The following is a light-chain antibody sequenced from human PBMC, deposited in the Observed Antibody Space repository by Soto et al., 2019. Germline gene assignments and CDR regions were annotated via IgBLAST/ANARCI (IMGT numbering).Light chain of an antibody. V-gene: IGKV3-20*01. CDR3: QHYGTSAL. Sequence: EIVLTQSPGTLSLSPGERATLSCRASQSVSDSYLAWYQQKPGQAPRLLIYVSSRATGIPDRFSGSGSGTDFTLIISRLEPEDFAVYYCQHYGTSALFGPGTKVDIK. CDR1: QSVSDSY. J-gene: IGKJ3*01. CDR2: VS.